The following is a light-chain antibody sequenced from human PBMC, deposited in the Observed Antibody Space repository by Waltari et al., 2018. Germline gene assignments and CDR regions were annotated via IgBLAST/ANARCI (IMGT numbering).Light chain of an antibody. CDR2: EDN. Sequence: SHELTQPPSVSVSPGQTARITCSGDALPTKYIYWYQKKSGQAPVMLIYEDNKRPSGIPGRFSGSSSGTLATLTVSGAVVEDEGDYYCYSTDSSSFPLFGGGTRLTVL. CDR3: YSTDSSSFPL. V-gene: IGLV3-10*01. J-gene: IGLJ3*02. CDR1: ALPTKY.